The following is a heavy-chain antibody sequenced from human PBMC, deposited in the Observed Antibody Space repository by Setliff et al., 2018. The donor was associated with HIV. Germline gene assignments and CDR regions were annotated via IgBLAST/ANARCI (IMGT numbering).Heavy chain of an antibody. D-gene: IGHD3-9*01. Sequence: VASVKVSCKASGYTFTSYYMHWVRQAPGQGLEWMGIINPSGGSTSYAQKFQGRVTMTRDTSTSTVYMELSSLRSEDTALYYCAGSILTGYYTFGADYWGQGTLVT. CDR2: INPSGGST. CDR3: AGSILTGYYTFGADY. CDR1: GYTFTSYY. J-gene: IGHJ4*02. V-gene: IGHV1-46*01.